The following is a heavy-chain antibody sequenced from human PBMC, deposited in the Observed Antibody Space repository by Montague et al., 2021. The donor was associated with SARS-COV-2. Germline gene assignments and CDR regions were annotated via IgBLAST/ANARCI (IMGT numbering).Heavy chain of an antibody. CDR2: ISYDGSNK. D-gene: IGHD3-10*01. CDR3: AREKIWFGEFPWLYGMDV. J-gene: IGHJ6*02. CDR1: KFTFSSYA. V-gene: IGHV3-30*04. Sequence: SLRLSCAASKFTFSSYAMHWVRQAPGKGLEWVAVISYDGSNKYYVDSVKGRFTISRDNSKNTLYLQMSSLRAEDTAVYYCAREKIWFGEFPWLYGMDVWGQGTTVTVSS.